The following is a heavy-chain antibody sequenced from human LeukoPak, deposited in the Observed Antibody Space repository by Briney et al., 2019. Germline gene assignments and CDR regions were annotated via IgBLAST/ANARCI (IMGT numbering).Heavy chain of an antibody. D-gene: IGHD2-21*02. Sequence: GASVKVSCKASGYTFTSYGTSWVRQAPGQGLEWMGRIIPILGIANYAQKFRGRVTITADKSTSTAYMELSSLRSEDTAVYYCARDNWAVVVTAPYFDYWGQGTLVTVSS. CDR1: GYTFTSYG. J-gene: IGHJ4*02. CDR3: ARDNWAVVVTAPYFDY. CDR2: IIPILGIA. V-gene: IGHV1-69*10.